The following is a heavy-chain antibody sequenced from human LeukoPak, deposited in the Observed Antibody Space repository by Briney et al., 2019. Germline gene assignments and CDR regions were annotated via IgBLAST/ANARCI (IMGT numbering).Heavy chain of an antibody. J-gene: IGHJ4*02. D-gene: IGHD2-21*02. CDR1: GFTFSNYN. Sequence: PGGSLRLSCTVSGFTFSNYNMDWVRQAPGQGLEGVSSISSDNNYISYADSVRGRFTISRDNAKNSLDLQMNNLRAEDTAGYYCATRTVMVADPLVSWGQGTLVTVSS. V-gene: IGHV3-21*01. CDR3: ATRTVMVADPLVS. CDR2: ISSDNNYI.